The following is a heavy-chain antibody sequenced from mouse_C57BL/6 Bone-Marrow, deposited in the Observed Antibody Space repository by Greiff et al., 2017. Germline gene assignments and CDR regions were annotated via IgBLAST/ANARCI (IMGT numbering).Heavy chain of an antibody. CDR3: ARYRLNYFDY. CDR1: GYTFTNYW. CDR2: IYPGGGYT. V-gene: IGHV1-63*01. J-gene: IGHJ2*01. Sequence: VQLQPSGAELVRPGTSVKMSCKASGYTFTNYWIGWAKQRPGHGLEWIGDIYPGGGYTNYNEKFKGKATLTADKSSSTAYMQFSSLTSEDSAIYYCARYRLNYFDYWGQGTTLTVSS. D-gene: IGHD2-12*01.